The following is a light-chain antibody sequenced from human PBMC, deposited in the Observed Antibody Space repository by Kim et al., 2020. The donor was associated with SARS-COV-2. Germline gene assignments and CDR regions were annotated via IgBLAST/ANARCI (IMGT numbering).Light chain of an antibody. V-gene: IGKV3-20*01. CDR2: GAS. CDR1: QSVSSIY. J-gene: IGKJ4*01. CDR3: QQYGSSPLT. Sequence: EIVLTQSPGTLSLSPGERVTLSCRASQSVSSIYLAWYQQKPGQAPRLLIYGASSRATGIPDRFSGSGSGTDFTLTISRLEPEDFAVYYCQQYGSSPLTFGGGTKVDIK.